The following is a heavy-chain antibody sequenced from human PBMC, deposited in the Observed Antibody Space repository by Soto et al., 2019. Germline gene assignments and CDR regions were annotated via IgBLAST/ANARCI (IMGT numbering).Heavy chain of an antibody. J-gene: IGHJ4*02. CDR2: INHSGST. CDR3: ARDKITGLFDC. V-gene: IGHV4-34*01. Sequence: SETLSLTCAVYGGSFSGYYWTWIRQPPGTGLEWIGEINHSGSTNYNPSLKSRVTISVDTSKNQFSLKLTSVTAADTAVYYCARDKITGLFDCWGQGTLVTVS. CDR1: GGSFSGYY. D-gene: IGHD2-8*02.